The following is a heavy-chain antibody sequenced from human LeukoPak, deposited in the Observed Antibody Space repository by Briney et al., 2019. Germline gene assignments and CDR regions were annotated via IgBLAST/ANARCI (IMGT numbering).Heavy chain of an antibody. CDR2: INHSGSI. CDR1: GGSFSTYY. D-gene: IGHD6-19*01. J-gene: IGHJ3*02. V-gene: IGHV4-34*01. CDR3: ARRGVAVAGIERMDAFDI. Sequence: SETLPLTCAVYGGSFSTYYWSWIRAPPGRGLEWIGEINHSGSINYSPSLKSRVTISVDTSKKQFSLKMTSVTAADTAVYYCARRGVAVAGIERMDAFDIWGQGTMVTVSS.